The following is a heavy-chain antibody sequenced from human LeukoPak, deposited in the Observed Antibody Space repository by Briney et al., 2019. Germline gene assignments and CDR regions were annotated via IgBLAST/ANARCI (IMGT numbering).Heavy chain of an antibody. J-gene: IGHJ4*02. D-gene: IGHD3-3*01. CDR3: ASPPMYYDFWSGYYTYAY. CDR2: IIPIFGTA. V-gene: IGHV1-69*05. Sequence: SVKVSCKASGGTFSSYAISWVRQAPGQGLEWMGGIIPIFGTANYAQKFQGRVTITTDESTSTAYMELSSLRSEDTAVYYCASPPMYYDFWSGYYTYAYWGQGTLVTVPS. CDR1: GGTFSSYA.